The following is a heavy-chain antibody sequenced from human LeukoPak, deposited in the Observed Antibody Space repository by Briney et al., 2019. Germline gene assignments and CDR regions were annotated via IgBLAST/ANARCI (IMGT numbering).Heavy chain of an antibody. D-gene: IGHD6-13*01. CDR1: GYTFTAYG. CDR3: AREGDSSSPRWDY. V-gene: IGHV1-18*01. CDR2: ISAYDGKT. J-gene: IGHJ4*02. Sequence: ASVKVSCKASGYTFTAYGFSWVRQAPGQGLEWMGWISAYDGKTDYAQKLQGRVTMTTDTSTSTAYMELRSLRSDDTAVYYCAREGDSSSPRWDYWGQGTLVTVSS.